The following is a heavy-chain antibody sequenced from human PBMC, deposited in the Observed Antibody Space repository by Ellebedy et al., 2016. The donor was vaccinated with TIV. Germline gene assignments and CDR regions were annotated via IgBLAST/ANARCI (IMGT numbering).Heavy chain of an antibody. CDR3: ANSGYDFFGRYYFDS. V-gene: IGHV3-23*01. Sequence: GESLKISCAASGFTFSSYAMSWVRQAPGKGLEWVSGISGFEQTTHYADSVEGRFAISRDNSKSTLYLQMNSLRTEDTAVYYCANSGYDFFGRYYFDSWGQGTLVTVSS. CDR2: ISGFEQTT. D-gene: IGHD5-12*01. J-gene: IGHJ4*02. CDR1: GFTFSSYA.